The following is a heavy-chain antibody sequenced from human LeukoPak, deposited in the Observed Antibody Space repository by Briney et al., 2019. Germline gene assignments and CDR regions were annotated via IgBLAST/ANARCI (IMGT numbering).Heavy chain of an antibody. D-gene: IGHD6-19*01. J-gene: IGHJ3*02. CDR1: GFTFSSYA. CDR2: IGNGGAST. CDR3: ARDRGSGWLHDASDI. V-gene: IGHV3-23*01. Sequence: PGGSLRLSCAASGFTFSSYAMSWVRQAPGKGLEWFSAIGNGGASTYYADSVKGRFTISRDNSKNTLYLQMNSLRAEDTAVFYCARDRGSGWLHDASDIWGHGTMVTVSS.